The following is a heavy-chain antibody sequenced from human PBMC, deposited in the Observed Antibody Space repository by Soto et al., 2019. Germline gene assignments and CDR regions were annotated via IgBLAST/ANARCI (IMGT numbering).Heavy chain of an antibody. J-gene: IGHJ5*02. D-gene: IGHD6-13*01. CDR3: ARAWTATAGWANWFDR. CDR1: GGSISGEGYY. Sequence: QVQLQESGPGLVEPSQTLSLTCTVSGGSISGEGYYWSWIRQYSGRDLEWIGYIHYSGSTYYNPSLKSRVIISVDTSKTQFFLNLSSVTAADTAVYYCARAWTATAGWANWFDRWGQGTLVTVSS. CDR2: IHYSGST. V-gene: IGHV4-31*03.